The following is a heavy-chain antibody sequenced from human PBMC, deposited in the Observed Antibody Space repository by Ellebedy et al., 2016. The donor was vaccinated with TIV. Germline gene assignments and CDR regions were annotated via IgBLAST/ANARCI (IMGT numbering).Heavy chain of an antibody. CDR3: ARDKVVPAAIVGYYYYYGMDV. CDR1: GFTFSSYA. V-gene: IGHV3-30-3*01. D-gene: IGHD2-2*01. Sequence: GESLKISCAASGFTFSSYAMHWVRQAPGKGLEWVAVISYDGSNKYYADSVKGRFTISRDNSKNTLYLQMNSLRAEDTAVYYCARDKVVPAAIVGYYYYYGMDVWGQGTTVTVSS. CDR2: ISYDGSNK. J-gene: IGHJ6*02.